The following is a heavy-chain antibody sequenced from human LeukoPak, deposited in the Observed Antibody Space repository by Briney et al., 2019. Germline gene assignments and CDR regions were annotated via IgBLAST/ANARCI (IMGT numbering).Heavy chain of an antibody. Sequence: ASVKVSCKASGYTFTSYGISWVRQAPGQGLEWMGWISAYNGNTNYAQKLQGRVTMTTDTSTRTAYMELRSLRSDDTAVYYCAREGSSWSYYYYYYMDVWGKGTTVTVSS. V-gene: IGHV1-18*01. CDR2: ISAYNGNT. CDR1: GYTFTSYG. CDR3: AREGSSWSYYYYYYMDV. J-gene: IGHJ6*03. D-gene: IGHD6-13*01.